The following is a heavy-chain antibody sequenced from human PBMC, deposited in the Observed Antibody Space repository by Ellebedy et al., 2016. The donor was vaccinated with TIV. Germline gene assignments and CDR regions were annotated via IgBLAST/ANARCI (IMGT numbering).Heavy chain of an antibody. D-gene: IGHD6-13*01. Sequence: GGSLRLXXKGSGYSFTSYWIGWVRQMPGKGLEWMGIIYPGDSDTRYSPSFQGQVTISADKSISTAYLQWSSLKASDTAMYYCARLLPTGIAAAGWAYWGQGTLVTVSS. V-gene: IGHV5-51*01. CDR2: IYPGDSDT. CDR3: ARLLPTGIAAAGWAY. CDR1: GYSFTSYW. J-gene: IGHJ4*02.